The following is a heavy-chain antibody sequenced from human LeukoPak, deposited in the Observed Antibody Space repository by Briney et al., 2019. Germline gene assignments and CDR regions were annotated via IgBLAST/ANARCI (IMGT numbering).Heavy chain of an antibody. D-gene: IGHD3-10*01. CDR3: VRDYVYGSGTYSNDY. Sequence: ASVKVSCKASGGTFSSYAISWVRQAPGQGLEWMGRIIPIFGTANYAQKFQGRVTITTDESTSTAYMELSSLRSEDTAVYYCVRDYVYGSGTYSNDYWGQGTLVTVSS. CDR2: IIPIFGTA. CDR1: GGTFSSYA. J-gene: IGHJ4*02. V-gene: IGHV1-69*05.